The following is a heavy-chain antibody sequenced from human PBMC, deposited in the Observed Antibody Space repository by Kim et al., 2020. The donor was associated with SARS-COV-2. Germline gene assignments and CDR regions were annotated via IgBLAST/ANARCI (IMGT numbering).Heavy chain of an antibody. D-gene: IGHD2-15*01. CDR2: ISSSSDYI. V-gene: IGHV3-21*01. J-gene: IGHJ4*02. CDR1: GFTFSTNN. CDR3: TRARWTPNYYFDY. Sequence: GGSLRLSCAASGFTFSTNNINWVRQAPRKGLEWVSSISSSSDYIYYADSVKGRFTISIDNAKNSLYLQMNSLRAEDTAIYYCTRARWTPNYYFDYWGQGTLVTVSS.